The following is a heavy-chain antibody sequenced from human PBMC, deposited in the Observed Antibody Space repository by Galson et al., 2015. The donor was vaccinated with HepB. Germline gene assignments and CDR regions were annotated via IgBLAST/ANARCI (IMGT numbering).Heavy chain of an antibody. CDR3: ARGGLVVVVGATQNNWFDP. J-gene: IGHJ5*02. Sequence: QSGAEVKKPGASVKVSCKASGYTFSSYSITWVRQAPGQGLEWVGWISPYNRDTNYARKLQGRVTMTTDTSTNTAYLELRSLRSDDTAVYYCARGGLVVVVGATQNNWFDPWGQGTPVTVSS. D-gene: IGHD2-15*01. CDR2: ISPYNRDT. CDR1: GYTFSSYS. V-gene: IGHV1-18*01.